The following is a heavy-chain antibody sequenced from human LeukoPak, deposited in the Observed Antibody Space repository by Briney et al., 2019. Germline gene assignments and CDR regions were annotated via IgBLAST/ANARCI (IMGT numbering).Heavy chain of an antibody. CDR3: ARGGYYYDSSGYYWPYFDY. D-gene: IGHD3-22*01. J-gene: IGHJ4*02. CDR2: IYNSGST. V-gene: IGHV3-66*01. Sequence: GGALRLSCAASGFTVGYNYMTWVRQAPGKGLEWVAAIYNSGSTYYADSVKGRFTISRDNSKNTLYLQMNSLRAEDTAVYYCARGGYYYDSSGYYWPYFDYWGQGTLVTVSS. CDR1: GFTVGYNY.